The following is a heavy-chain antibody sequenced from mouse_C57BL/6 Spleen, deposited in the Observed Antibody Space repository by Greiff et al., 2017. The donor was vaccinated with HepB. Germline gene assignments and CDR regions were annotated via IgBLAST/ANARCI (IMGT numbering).Heavy chain of an antibody. Sequence: QVQLKESGPELVKPGASVKISCKASGYAFSSSWMNWVKQRPGKGLEWIGRIYPGDGDTNSNGKFKGKATLTADKSSSTAYMQLSSLTSEDSAVYFCARSENYGSSHFDYWGQGTTLTVSS. CDR3: ARSENYGSSHFDY. J-gene: IGHJ2*01. CDR1: GYAFSSSW. CDR2: IYPGDGDT. D-gene: IGHD1-1*01. V-gene: IGHV1-82*01.